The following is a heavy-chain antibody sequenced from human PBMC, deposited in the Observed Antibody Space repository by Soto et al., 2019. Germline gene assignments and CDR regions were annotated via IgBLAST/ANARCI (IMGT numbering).Heavy chain of an antibody. Sequence: VGSLRLSCAASGFTVNANYMSWVRQAPGKGLEWVSVMYSAGNTYYADSVRGRFTISRDSSKNTMYLQINSLRAEDTAVYYCARDNSSGWYYFDSWGQGTLVTVSS. D-gene: IGHD6-19*01. CDR1: GFTVNANY. J-gene: IGHJ4*02. CDR3: ARDNSSGWYYFDS. CDR2: MYSAGNT. V-gene: IGHV3-53*01.